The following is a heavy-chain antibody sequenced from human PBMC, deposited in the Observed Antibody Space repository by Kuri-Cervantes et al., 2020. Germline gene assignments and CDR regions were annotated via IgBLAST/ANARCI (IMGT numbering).Heavy chain of an antibody. J-gene: IGHJ4*02. CDR3: AKRIIVLGGNSYFDY. Sequence: GGSLRLSCAASGFTFSSYAMSWVRQAPGKGLEWVSAISGSGGSTYYADSVKGRFTISRDNSKNTLYLQMSGLRAEDTALYLCAKRIIVLGGNSYFDYRGQGTLVTVSS. CDR1: GFTFSSYA. CDR2: ISGSGGST. V-gene: IGHV3-23*01. D-gene: IGHD3-22*01.